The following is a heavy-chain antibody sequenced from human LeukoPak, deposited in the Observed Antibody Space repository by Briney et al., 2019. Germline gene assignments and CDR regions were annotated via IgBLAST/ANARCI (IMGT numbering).Heavy chain of an antibody. CDR2: IYRDGTT. J-gene: IGHJ4*02. Sequence: PGGSLRLSCAASGFAVSSNYMTWVRQAPGKGLEWVSFIYRDGTTYYADSVKGRFTISRDNSKSTLFLQMNSLRAEDTAVYYCAGYDTSGYYLNYWGQGTLVTVSS. V-gene: IGHV3-53*01. CDR1: GFAVSSNY. D-gene: IGHD3-22*01. CDR3: AGYDTSGYYLNY.